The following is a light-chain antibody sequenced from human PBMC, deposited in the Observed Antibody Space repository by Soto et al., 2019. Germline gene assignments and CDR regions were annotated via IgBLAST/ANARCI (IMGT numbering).Light chain of an antibody. CDR3: QQYNSYPYT. CDR1: QSINNW. Sequence: DIQMTQSPSTLSASVGDRVTITCRASQSINNWLAWYQQKPGKGPKVVIYMASHLESGVPSRFSGSGSGTEFTLTISSLQPDDFATYYCQQYNSYPYTFGQGTKLEIK. J-gene: IGKJ2*01. V-gene: IGKV1-5*03. CDR2: MAS.